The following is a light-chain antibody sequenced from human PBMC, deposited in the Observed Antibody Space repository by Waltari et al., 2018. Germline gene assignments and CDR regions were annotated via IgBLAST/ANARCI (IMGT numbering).Light chain of an antibody. V-gene: IGKV3-15*01. Sequence: EIVMTQSPATLSVSPGEGATLPCRASQGVSTNLACYQQKPGQAPRLLIYSSSTRSTGIPARFSGSGSGTEFTLTISGLQSEDFAVYYCQQYSSWPTFGPGTKVDIK. CDR1: QGVSTN. CDR2: SSS. J-gene: IGKJ3*01. CDR3: QQYSSWPT.